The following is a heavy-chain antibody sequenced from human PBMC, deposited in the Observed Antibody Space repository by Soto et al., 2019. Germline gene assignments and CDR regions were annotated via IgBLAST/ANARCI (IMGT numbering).Heavy chain of an antibody. J-gene: IGHJ4*02. CDR1: GGSISSGGYY. D-gene: IGHD6-13*01. CDR3: ARDVMDSSSWYPHYFDY. Sequence: SETLSLTCTVSGGSISSGGYYWSWIRQHPGKGLEWIGYIYYSGSTYYNPSLKSRVTISVDTSKNQFSLKLSSVTAADTAVYYCARDVMDSSSWYPHYFDYWGQGTLVTVSS. CDR2: IYYSGST. V-gene: IGHV4-31*03.